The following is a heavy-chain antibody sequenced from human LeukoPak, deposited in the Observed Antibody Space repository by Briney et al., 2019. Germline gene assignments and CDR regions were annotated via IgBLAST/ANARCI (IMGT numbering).Heavy chain of an antibody. V-gene: IGHV4-59*01. CDR3: ARAAVAGIRYYYGMDV. CDR1: GGSISSYY. Sequence: TASETLSLTCTVSGGSISSYYWSWIRQPPGKGLEWIGYIYYSGSTNYNPSLKSRVTISVDTSKNQFSLKLSSVTAADTAVYYCARAAVAGIRYYYGMDVWGQGTTVTVSS. CDR2: IYYSGST. D-gene: IGHD6-19*01. J-gene: IGHJ6*02.